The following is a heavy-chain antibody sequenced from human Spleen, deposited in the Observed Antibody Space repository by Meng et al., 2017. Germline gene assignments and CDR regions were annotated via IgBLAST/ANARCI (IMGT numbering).Heavy chain of an antibody. Sequence: GSLRPSGAVYGGSFSGYYWSWIRQRPGKGLEGIGEINHSGSTNYNPSLKSRVTISVDTSKNQFSLKLSSVTAADTAVYYCAREPPPYSYGYGTFDYWGQGTLVTVSS. D-gene: IGHD5-18*01. V-gene: IGHV4-34*01. J-gene: IGHJ4*02. CDR3: AREPPPYSYGYGTFDY. CDR2: INHSGST. CDR1: GGSFSGYY.